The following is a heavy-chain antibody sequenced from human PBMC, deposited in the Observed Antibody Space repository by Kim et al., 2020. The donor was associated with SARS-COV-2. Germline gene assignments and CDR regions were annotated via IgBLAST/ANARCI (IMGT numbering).Heavy chain of an antibody. Sequence: YSGGRTSYADSVKGRFTISRDNSKNTLYLQMNSLRAEDTAVYYCARDLYYWGQGTLVTVSS. V-gene: IGHV3-66*01. J-gene: IGHJ4*02. CDR2: YSGGRT. CDR3: ARDLYY.